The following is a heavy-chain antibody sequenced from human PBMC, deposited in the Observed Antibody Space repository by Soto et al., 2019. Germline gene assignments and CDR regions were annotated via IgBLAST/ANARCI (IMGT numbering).Heavy chain of an antibody. V-gene: IGHV4-31*03. CDR2: IYYSGST. CDR1: CCSLSSGWFY. CDR3: AREGVGSGPFDY. D-gene: IGHD3-10*01. Sequence: NPSPTRPFSCCSLSSGWFYLSWVPQHPGKGLEWIGYIYYSGSTYYNPSLKSRVTISVDTSKNQFSLKLSSVTAADTAVYYCAREGVGSGPFDYWGQGTLVTVSS. J-gene: IGHJ4*02.